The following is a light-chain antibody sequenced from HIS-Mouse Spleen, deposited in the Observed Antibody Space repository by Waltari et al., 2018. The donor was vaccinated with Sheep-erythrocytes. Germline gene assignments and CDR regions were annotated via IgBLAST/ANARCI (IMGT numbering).Light chain of an antibody. Sequence: QSALTQPRSVSGSPGQSVTISCTGTSSDVGGCNYVSWYQQHPGKAPKLMIYDVSKRPSWVPDRFSGSKSGNTASLTISGLQAEDEADYYCCSYAGSYTVVFGGGTKLTVL. V-gene: IGLV2-11*01. CDR3: CSYAGSYTVV. CDR1: SSDVGGCNY. J-gene: IGLJ2*01. CDR2: DVS.